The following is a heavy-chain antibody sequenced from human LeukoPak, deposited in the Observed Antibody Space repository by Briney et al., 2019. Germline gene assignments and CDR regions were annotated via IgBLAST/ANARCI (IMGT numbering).Heavy chain of an antibody. CDR2: MNPHSGGT. V-gene: IGHV1-2*02. Sequence: ASVKVSCKASGYILSDCYMHWVRQVPGQGLEWMGWMNPHSGGTNYAQKFQGRVTMTRDTSISTDYMELSRLTSDDTAVYYCARHHDSSGYNWGQGTLVTVSS. CDR1: GYILSDCY. D-gene: IGHD3-22*01. CDR3: ARHHDSSGYN. J-gene: IGHJ4*02.